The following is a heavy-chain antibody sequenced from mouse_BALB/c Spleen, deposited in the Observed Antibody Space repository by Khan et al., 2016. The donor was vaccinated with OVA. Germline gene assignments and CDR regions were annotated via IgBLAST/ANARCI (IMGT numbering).Heavy chain of an antibody. CDR2: ISYSGRT. CDR1: GYSITSDYA. V-gene: IGHV3-2*02. Sequence: EVKLEESGPGLVKPSQSLSLTCTVTGYSITSDYAWNWIRQFPGNKLEWMDYISYSGRTSYNPSLKSRISITRDTSKNQFFLQLNSVTTEDTATYYCARSVTITTVVATDFDYWGQGTTLTVSS. D-gene: IGHD1-1*01. J-gene: IGHJ2*01. CDR3: ARSVTITTVVATDFDY.